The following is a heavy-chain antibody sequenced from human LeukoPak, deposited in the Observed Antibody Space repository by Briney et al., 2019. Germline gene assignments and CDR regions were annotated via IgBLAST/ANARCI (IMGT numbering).Heavy chain of an antibody. J-gene: IGHJ4*02. CDR1: GGSISSSNYY. Sequence: SETLSLTCIVSGGSISSSNYYWGWIRQSPGKGLEWIGSIYSRGSTYYNPSLKSRVTISVDTSKNQFSLKLSSVTAADTAVYYCARGVSGSYRGRRPYYFDYWGQGTLVTVSS. V-gene: IGHV4-39*07. D-gene: IGHD1-26*01. CDR3: ARGVSGSYRGRRPYYFDY. CDR2: IYSRGST.